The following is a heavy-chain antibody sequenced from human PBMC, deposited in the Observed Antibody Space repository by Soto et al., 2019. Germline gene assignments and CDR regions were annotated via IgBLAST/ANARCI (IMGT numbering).Heavy chain of an antibody. Sequence: QVQLVESGGGVVQPGRSLRLSCAASGFTFSSYAMHWVRQAPGKGLEWVAVISYDGSNKYYADSVKGRFTISRDNSKNPLYLQMNSLRGEDTAVYYCARALYGPYRGSRHWGQGTLVTVSS. CDR2: ISYDGSNK. CDR1: GFTFSSYA. CDR3: ARALYGPYRGSRH. D-gene: IGHD5-12*01. V-gene: IGHV3-30-3*01. J-gene: IGHJ4*02.